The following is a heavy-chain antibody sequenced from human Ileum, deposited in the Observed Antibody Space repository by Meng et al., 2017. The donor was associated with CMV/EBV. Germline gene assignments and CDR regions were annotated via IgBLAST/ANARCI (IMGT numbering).Heavy chain of an antibody. CDR2: ISSSSSTI. CDR1: GFTFTSVW. Sequence: GGSLRLSCETSGFTFTSVWMSWVRQVPGKGLEWVSYISSSSSTIYYADSVKGRFTISRDNAKNSLYLQMNSLRAEDTAVYYCARDSIVVVPAAILLGMDVWGQGTTVTVSS. V-gene: IGHV3-48*04. D-gene: IGHD2-2*02. J-gene: IGHJ6*02. CDR3: ARDSIVVVPAAILLGMDV.